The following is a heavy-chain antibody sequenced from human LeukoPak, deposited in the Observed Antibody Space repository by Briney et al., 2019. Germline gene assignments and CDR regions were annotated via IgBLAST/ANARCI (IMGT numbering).Heavy chain of an antibody. J-gene: IGHJ5*02. D-gene: IGHD4-17*01. Sequence: GGSLRLSCAASGFTFSSCWMSWVRQAPGKGLEWVANIKQDGSEKYYVDSVKGRFTISRDNAKNSLYLQMNSLRAEDTAVYYCASSVTTMAHWFDPWGQGTLVTVSS. CDR2: IKQDGSEK. CDR3: ASSVTTMAHWFDP. V-gene: IGHV3-7*01. CDR1: GFTFSSCW.